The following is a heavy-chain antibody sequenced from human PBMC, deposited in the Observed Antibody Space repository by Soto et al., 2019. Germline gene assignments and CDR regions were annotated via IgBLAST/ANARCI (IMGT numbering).Heavy chain of an antibody. J-gene: IGHJ4*02. Sequence: SETLSLTCAVSGGSIGSNWWSWVRQPPGKGLEWIGEIYHSGSTNYNSSPKSRVTISVDKSKSQFSLKLSSVTAADTAVYYCALGYDFIYWGPGTLVTV. D-gene: IGHD3-3*01. V-gene: IGHV4-4*02. CDR3: ALGYDFIY. CDR2: IYHSGST. CDR1: GGSIGSNW.